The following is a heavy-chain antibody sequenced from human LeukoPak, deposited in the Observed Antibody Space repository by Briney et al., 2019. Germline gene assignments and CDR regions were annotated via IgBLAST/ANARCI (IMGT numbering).Heavy chain of an antibody. CDR3: ARGDIVVVPAAMDY. D-gene: IGHD2-2*01. J-gene: IGHJ4*02. V-gene: IGHV1-8*03. CDR2: MNPNSGNT. CDR1: GYTFTSYD. Sequence: ASVKVSCKASGYTFTSYDINWVRQATGQGLEWMGWMNPNSGNTGYAQKFQGRVTITRNTSISTAYMELSSLRSEDTAVYYCARGDIVVVPAAMDYWGQGTLVTVSS.